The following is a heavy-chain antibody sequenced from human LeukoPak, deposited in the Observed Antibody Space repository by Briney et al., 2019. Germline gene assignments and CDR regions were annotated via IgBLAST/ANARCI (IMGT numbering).Heavy chain of an antibody. Sequence: PGRSLRLSCAASGFTYSHYGMHWVRQAPGKGLEGVAVIWSDATEKYYGDAVKGRFTISRDNSRNTLYLQMNSLRAEDRAVYYCAKDAQRGFDYSNSLEYWGQGTLVTVPS. CDR1: GFTYSHYG. J-gene: IGHJ4*02. CDR2: IWSDATEK. D-gene: IGHD4-11*01. V-gene: IGHV3-33*06. CDR3: AKDAQRGFDYSNSLEY.